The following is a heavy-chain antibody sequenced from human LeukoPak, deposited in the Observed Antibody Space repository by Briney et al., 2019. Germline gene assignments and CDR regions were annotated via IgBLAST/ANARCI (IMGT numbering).Heavy chain of an antibody. Sequence: PGGSLRLSCAASGFTFNTYAMSWARQAPGKGLEWVSGISASGGGTYYADSVRGRFTVSRDDSKNTLYLQMNSLRAEDTAVYHCARDAAFYYYGMDVWGQGTTVTVSS. CDR3: ARDAAFYYYGMDV. CDR1: GFTFNTYA. V-gene: IGHV3-23*01. D-gene: IGHD6-25*01. J-gene: IGHJ6*02. CDR2: ISASGGGT.